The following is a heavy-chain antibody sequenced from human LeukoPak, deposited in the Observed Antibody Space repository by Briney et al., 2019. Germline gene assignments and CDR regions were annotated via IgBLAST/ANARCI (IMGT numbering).Heavy chain of an antibody. Sequence: PGGSLRLSCAASGFTFSSYEMNWVRQAPGKGLEWVSGISWNSGSIGYADSVKGRFTISRDNAKNFLYLQMNSLRAEDTALYYCAKDISLGFRWSTFDFWGQGTLVTVSS. CDR1: GFTFSSYE. J-gene: IGHJ4*02. D-gene: IGHD6-13*01. CDR3: AKDISLGFRWSTFDF. V-gene: IGHV3-9*01. CDR2: ISWNSGSI.